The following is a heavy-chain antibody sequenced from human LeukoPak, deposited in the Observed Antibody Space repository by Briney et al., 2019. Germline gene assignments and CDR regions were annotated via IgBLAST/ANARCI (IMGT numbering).Heavy chain of an antibody. D-gene: IGHD3-22*01. CDR2: IRYDGSNK. J-gene: IGHJ4*02. CDR3: AKLRGYYDSSLGY. V-gene: IGHV3-30*02. Sequence: GGSLRLSCAASGFTFSSYGMHRVRQAPGKGLEWVAFIRYDGSNKYYADSVKGRFTISRDNSKNTLYLQMNSLRAEDTAVYYCAKLRGYYDSSLGYWGQGTLVTVTS. CDR1: GFTFSSYG.